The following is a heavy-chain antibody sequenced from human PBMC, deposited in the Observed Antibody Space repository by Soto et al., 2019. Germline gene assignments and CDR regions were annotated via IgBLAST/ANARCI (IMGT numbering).Heavy chain of an antibody. J-gene: IGHJ4*02. Sequence: EVQLLESGGGFVQPGGSLRLSCAASGFTFSNYAMSWVRQAPGKGLEWVSTITSADTTYYADSVKGRFTISRDNSKNTLYLQMNSLRAEDTALYYCVRSLDSRGYWGQGTLVTVSS. CDR2: ITSADTT. CDR1: GFTFSNYA. V-gene: IGHV3-23*01. D-gene: IGHD3-22*01. CDR3: VRSLDSRGY.